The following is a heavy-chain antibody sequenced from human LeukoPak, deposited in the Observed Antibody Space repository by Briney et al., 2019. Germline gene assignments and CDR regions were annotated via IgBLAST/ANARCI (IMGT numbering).Heavy chain of an antibody. CDR2: INPSGGST. Sequence: GASVKVSCKASGYTFTSYYMHWVRQAPGQGLEWMGIINPSGGSTSYAQKFQGRVTMTRDTSTSTVYMELSSLRSEDTAVYYCARGGGYSYGYHNYYYYGMDVWGQGTTVTVSS. CDR3: ARGGGYSYGYHNYYYYGMDV. J-gene: IGHJ6*02. D-gene: IGHD5-18*01. CDR1: GYTFTSYY. V-gene: IGHV1-46*01.